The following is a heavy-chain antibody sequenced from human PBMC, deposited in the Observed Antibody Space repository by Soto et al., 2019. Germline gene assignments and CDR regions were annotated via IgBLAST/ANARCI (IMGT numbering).Heavy chain of an antibody. V-gene: IGHV1-18*01. CDR1: GYTFTSYG. J-gene: IGHJ4*02. Sequence: ASVKVSCKASGYTFTSYGISWVRQAPGQGLEWMGWISAYNGNTNYAQKLQGRVTMTTDTSTSTAYMELRSLRSDDTAVYYCARVLEDTAMVTDFDYWGQGTLVTVSS. CDR2: ISAYNGNT. CDR3: ARVLEDTAMVTDFDY. D-gene: IGHD5-18*01.